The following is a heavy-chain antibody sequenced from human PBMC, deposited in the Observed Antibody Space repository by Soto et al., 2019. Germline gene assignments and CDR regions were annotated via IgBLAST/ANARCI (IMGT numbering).Heavy chain of an antibody. J-gene: IGHJ4*02. CDR1: GFTFSSYG. V-gene: IGHV3-33*01. Sequence: PGGSLRLSCAASGFTFSSYGMHWVRQAPGKGLEWVAVIWYDGSNKYYADSVKGRFTISRDNSKNTLYLQMNSLRAEDMAVYYCARDRGSSWTRYYFDYWGQGTLVTVSS. CDR2: IWYDGSNK. CDR3: ARDRGSSWTRYYFDY. D-gene: IGHD6-13*01.